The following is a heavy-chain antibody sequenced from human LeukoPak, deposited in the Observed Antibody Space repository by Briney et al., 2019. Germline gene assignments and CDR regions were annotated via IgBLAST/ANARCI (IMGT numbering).Heavy chain of an antibody. CDR3: ASSYYYDSSGYSIDY. J-gene: IGHJ4*02. Sequence: PSETLSLTCTVSGGSISSYYWSWIRQPPGKGLEWIECIYYSGSTNYNPSLKSRVTISVDTSKNQFSLKLSSVTAADTAVYYCASSYYYDSSGYSIDYWGQGTLVTVSS. V-gene: IGHV4-59*01. CDR1: GGSISSYY. D-gene: IGHD3-22*01. CDR2: IYYSGST.